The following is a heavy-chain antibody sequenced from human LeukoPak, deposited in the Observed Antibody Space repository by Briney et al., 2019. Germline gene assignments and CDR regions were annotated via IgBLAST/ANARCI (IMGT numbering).Heavy chain of an antibody. Sequence: GGSLRLSCAASGFIFNNYWMSWVRQAPGKGLEWVANIKLDGSESYYVESVKGRFTISRDNAEDSVHLQMNSLRAEDTAVYYCARGIYYGSGGLDYWGQGTLVTVSS. CDR1: GFIFNNYW. D-gene: IGHD3-10*01. J-gene: IGHJ4*02. CDR2: IKLDGSES. CDR3: ARGIYYGSGGLDY. V-gene: IGHV3-7*01.